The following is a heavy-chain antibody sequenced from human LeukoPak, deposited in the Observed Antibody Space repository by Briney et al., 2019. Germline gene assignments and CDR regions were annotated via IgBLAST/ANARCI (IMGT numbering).Heavy chain of an antibody. CDR2: INHSGNT. J-gene: IGHJ4*02. CDR1: GGSFSSYY. CDR3: ARVDGDGYNIPDY. V-gene: IGHV4-34*01. Sequence: SETLSLTCAVYGGSFSSYYWSWIRQPPGKGLEWIGEINHSGNTNYNPSLKSRVTISVDTSKNQFPLKLSSVTAADTAVYYCARVDGDGYNIPDYWGQGTLVTVSS. D-gene: IGHD5-24*01.